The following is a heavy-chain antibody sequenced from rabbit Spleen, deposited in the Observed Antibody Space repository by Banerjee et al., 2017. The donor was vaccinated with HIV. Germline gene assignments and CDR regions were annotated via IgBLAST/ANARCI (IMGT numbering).Heavy chain of an antibody. D-gene: IGHD1-1*01. CDR1: GFDFSNYG. J-gene: IGHJ4*01. CDR2: IYAGSSGGFT. CDR3: ARDLPGVIGWNFNL. V-gene: IGHV1S45*01. Sequence: QAQLVESGGGLVQPGGSLKLSCKASGFDFSNYGVSWVRQAPGKGLEWIACIYAGSSGGFTYSATWAKGRFTISKTSSTTVTLQMTSLTAADTATYFCARDLPGVIGWNFNLWGPGTLVTVS.